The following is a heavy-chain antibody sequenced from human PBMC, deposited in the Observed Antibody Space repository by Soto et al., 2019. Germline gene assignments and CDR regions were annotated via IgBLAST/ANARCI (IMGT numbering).Heavy chain of an antibody. D-gene: IGHD3-16*01. Sequence: SETLSLTCTVSGGSISSGGYYWSWIRQHPGKGLEWIGYIYYSGSTYYNPSLKSRVTISVDTSKDQFSLKLSSVTAADTAVYYCARDQRAWGGMDVWGQGTTVTVSS. CDR1: GGSISSGGYY. CDR2: IYYSGST. J-gene: IGHJ6*02. V-gene: IGHV4-31*03. CDR3: ARDQRAWGGMDV.